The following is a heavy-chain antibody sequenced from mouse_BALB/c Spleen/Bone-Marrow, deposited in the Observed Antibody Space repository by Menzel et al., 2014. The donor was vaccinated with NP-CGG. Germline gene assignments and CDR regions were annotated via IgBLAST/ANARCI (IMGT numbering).Heavy chain of an antibody. CDR1: GYSFTGYF. Sequence: EVHLVESGPELVKPGASVKISCKASGYSFTGYFMNWVKQSHGKSLEWIGRVNPYNGDTFYNQKFKGKATLTVDKSSSTAHMELLSLTSEDSAVYYCGRGGVYYAMDYWGQGTSVTVSS. V-gene: IGHV1-37*01. D-gene: IGHD1-1*02. J-gene: IGHJ4*01. CDR2: VNPYNGDT. CDR3: GRGGVYYAMDY.